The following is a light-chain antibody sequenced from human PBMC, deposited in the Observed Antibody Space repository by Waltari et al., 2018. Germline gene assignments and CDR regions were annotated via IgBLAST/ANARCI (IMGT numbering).Light chain of an antibody. CDR3: QQSYSTPQT. V-gene: IGKV1-39*01. Sequence: DIQMTQSPSSLSASVGDRVTITHRTSQSISSYLNWYQQKPGKDPKLLIYAASSLQSGVPSRFSGSGSGTDFTLTISSLQPEDFATYYCQQSYSTPQTFGQGTKVEIK. J-gene: IGKJ1*01. CDR2: AAS. CDR1: QSISSY.